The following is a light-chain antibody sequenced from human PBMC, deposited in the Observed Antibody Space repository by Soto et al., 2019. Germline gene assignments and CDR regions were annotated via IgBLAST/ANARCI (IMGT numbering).Light chain of an antibody. V-gene: IGKV3-15*01. J-gene: IGKJ4*01. CDR1: QSISNK. CDR3: QQYENWPLT. Sequence: EIVMTQSPGTLSVSPGERATLSCRASQSISNKLAWHQQKPGQAPRLLVYGASTRASGISPRFTGSGSGTDFNLTISSLQSEDFGVYYCQQYENWPLTFGGGTKVDIK. CDR2: GAS.